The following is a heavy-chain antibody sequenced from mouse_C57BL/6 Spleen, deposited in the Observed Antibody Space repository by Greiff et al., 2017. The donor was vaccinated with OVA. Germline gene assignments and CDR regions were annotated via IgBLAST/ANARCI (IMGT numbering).Heavy chain of an antibody. CDR2: IYPGDGDT. CDR3: ARSVFITTVVRYFDD. Sequence: QVQLQQSGAELVKPGASVKISCKASGYAFSSYWMNWVKQRPGKGLEWIGQIYPGDGDTNYNGKFKGKATLTADKSSSTAYMQLSSLTSEDSAVYAFARSVFITTVVRYFDDWGTGTTVTVSS. V-gene: IGHV1-80*01. J-gene: IGHJ1*03. CDR1: GYAFSSYW. D-gene: IGHD1-1*01.